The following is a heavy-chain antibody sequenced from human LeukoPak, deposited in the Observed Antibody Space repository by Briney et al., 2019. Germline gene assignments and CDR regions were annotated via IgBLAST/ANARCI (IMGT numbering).Heavy chain of an antibody. J-gene: IGHJ4*02. V-gene: IGHV4-34*01. CDR2: INHSGST. CDR1: GGSFSGYY. CDR3: PRGASPVGATNAY. D-gene: IGHD1-26*01. Sequence: SETLSLTCAVYGGSFSGYYWSWIRQPPGRGLEWIGEINHSGSTNYNPSLKRRVTISVETSKNQSSLKLSSVNAAATAVYYCPRGASPVGATNAYWGQGNLVTVSS.